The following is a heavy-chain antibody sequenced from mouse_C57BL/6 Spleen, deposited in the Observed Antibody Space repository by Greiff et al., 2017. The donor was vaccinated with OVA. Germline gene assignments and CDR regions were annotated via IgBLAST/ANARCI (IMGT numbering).Heavy chain of an antibody. CDR3: ARDPYYYGSPWYFDV. D-gene: IGHD1-1*01. V-gene: IGHV5-16*01. Sequence: DVKLVESEGGLVQPGSSMKLSCTASGFTFSDYYMAWVRQVPEKGLEWVANINYDGSSTYYLDSLKSRFIISRDNAKNILYLQMSSLKSEDTATYYCARDPYYYGSPWYFDVWGTGTTVTVSS. CDR2: INYDGSST. J-gene: IGHJ1*03. CDR1: GFTFSDYY.